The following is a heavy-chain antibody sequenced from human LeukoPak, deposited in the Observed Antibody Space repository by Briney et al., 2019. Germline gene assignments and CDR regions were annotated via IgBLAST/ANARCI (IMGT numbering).Heavy chain of an antibody. CDR2: IYYSGSA. D-gene: IGHD3-3*01. CDR1: GGSISSSSYY. V-gene: IGHV4-39*07. CDR3: ASAIFVENAFDI. Sequence: SETLSLTCTVSGGSISSSSYYWGRIRQPPGKGLEWIGSIYYSGSAHYNPSLKSRVTISVDTSKSQFSLKLSSVTAADTAVYYCASAIFVENAFDIWGQGTMVTVSS. J-gene: IGHJ3*02.